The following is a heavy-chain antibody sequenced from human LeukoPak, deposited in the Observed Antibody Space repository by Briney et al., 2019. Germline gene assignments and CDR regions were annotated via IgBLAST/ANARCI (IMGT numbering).Heavy chain of an antibody. CDR1: GFTFDDYT. V-gene: IGHV3-43*01. D-gene: IGHD3-16*02. CDR2: ISWDGGST. J-gene: IGHJ4*02. Sequence: PGGSLRLSCAASGFTFDDYTMHWVRQAPGKGLEWVSLISWDGGSTYYADSVKGRFTISRDNSKNSLYLQMNSLRTEDTALYYCAKVKGYRGRGLFDCWGQGTLVTVSS. CDR3: AKVKGYRGRGLFDC.